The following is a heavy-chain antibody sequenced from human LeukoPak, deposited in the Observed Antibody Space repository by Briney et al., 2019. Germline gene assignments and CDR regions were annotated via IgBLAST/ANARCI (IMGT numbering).Heavy chain of an antibody. J-gene: IGHJ4*02. CDR2: IGTAGDT. Sequence: GGSLRLSCAASGFIFSSYDMHWVRQATGKGLEWVSAIGTAGDTYYPDSVKGRFTISRDNSKNTLFLQMNSLRVEDTAVYYCAKEASRGYSFAYTPIEKPYYFDYWGQGTLVTVSS. V-gene: IGHV3-13*01. CDR3: AKEASRGYSFAYTPIEKPYYFDY. D-gene: IGHD5-18*01. CDR1: GFIFSSYD.